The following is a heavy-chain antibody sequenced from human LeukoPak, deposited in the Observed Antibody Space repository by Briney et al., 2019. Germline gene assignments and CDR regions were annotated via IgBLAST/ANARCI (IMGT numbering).Heavy chain of an antibody. V-gene: IGHV1-18*01. J-gene: IGHJ4*02. CDR1: GYTFTSYG. CDR2: ISGYNGNT. CDR3: ARDLKRGYSSGRYSWGTGSSNDY. Sequence: GASVKVSCKASGYTFTSYGISWVRQAPGQGLEWMGWISGYNGNTNYAQQKLQGRVTMTTDTSTSTAYMGLRSLRSDDTAVYYCARDLKRGYSSGRYSWGTGSSNDYWGQGTLVTVSS. D-gene: IGHD6-19*01.